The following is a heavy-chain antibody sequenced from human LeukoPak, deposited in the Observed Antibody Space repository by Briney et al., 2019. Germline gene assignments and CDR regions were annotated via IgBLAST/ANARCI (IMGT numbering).Heavy chain of an antibody. Sequence: PGGSLRLSCAASGFTFSSYSMNWVRQAPGKGLEWIGEIYHSGSTNYNLSLKSRVTISVDKSKNQFSLKLSSVTAADTAVYYCARADPKYGSNFDYWGQGTLVTVSS. D-gene: IGHD5-24*01. J-gene: IGHJ4*02. CDR2: IYHSGST. CDR1: GFTFSSYSM. V-gene: IGHV4-4*02. CDR3: ARADPKYGSNFDY.